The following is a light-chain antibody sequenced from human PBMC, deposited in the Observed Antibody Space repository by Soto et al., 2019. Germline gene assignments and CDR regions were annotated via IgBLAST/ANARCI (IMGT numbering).Light chain of an antibody. CDR3: EAWDGSLNVVL. V-gene: IGLV1-44*01. J-gene: IGLJ2*01. CDR1: SSNIGTHT. CDR2: SNN. Sequence: QSVLAQPPSASGTPGQRVTISCSGSSSNIGTHTVNWYQHLPGSAPKLLIYSNNQRPSGVPDRFSGSKSGTSASLAISGLQPDDEADYYCEAWDGSLNVVLFGGGTKVTVL.